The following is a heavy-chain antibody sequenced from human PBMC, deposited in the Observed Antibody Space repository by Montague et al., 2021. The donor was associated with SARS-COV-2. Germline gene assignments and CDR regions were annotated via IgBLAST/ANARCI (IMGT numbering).Heavy chain of an antibody. CDR2: INHSGST. CDR1: GGSFSGYY. V-gene: IGHV4-34*01. J-gene: IGHJ4*02. Sequence: SETLSLTCAVYGGSFSGYYWNWIRQPQGKGLEWIGEINHSGSTNYNPSLKSRVTISVDTSNNQFSLKLTSVTAADTAVYYCARGPTNNIGMVATRLDYWGQGTLVTVSS. D-gene: IGHD5-12*01. CDR3: ARGPTNNIGMVATRLDY.